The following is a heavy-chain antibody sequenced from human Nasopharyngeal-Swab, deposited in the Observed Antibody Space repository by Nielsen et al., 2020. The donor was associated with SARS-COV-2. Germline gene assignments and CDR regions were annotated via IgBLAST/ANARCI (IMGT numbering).Heavy chain of an antibody. CDR2: INAGNGNT. Sequence: WVRQAPGQRLEWMGWINAGNGNTKYSQKFQGRVTITRDTSASTAYMGLSSLRSEDTAVYYCARDLWSSSSWYALELTRGIDPWGQGTLVTVSS. CDR3: ARDLWSSSSWYALELTRGIDP. D-gene: IGHD6-13*01. V-gene: IGHV1-3*01. J-gene: IGHJ5*02.